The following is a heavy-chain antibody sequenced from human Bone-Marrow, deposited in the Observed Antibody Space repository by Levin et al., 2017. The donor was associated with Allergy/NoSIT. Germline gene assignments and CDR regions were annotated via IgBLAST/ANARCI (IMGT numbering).Heavy chain of an antibody. Sequence: SETLSLTCTVSGGSILRSSFYWGWIRQSPGKGLEWIGSLYHNGNIHYNSALESRVTISLDTSTVLLSLKLSSVTAADTAVYYCLRHESIISYVDHWGRGTLVTVSS. J-gene: IGHJ4*02. CDR1: GGSILRSSFY. D-gene: IGHD3-16*01. CDR3: LRHESIISYVDH. V-gene: IGHV4-39*01. CDR2: LYHNGNI.